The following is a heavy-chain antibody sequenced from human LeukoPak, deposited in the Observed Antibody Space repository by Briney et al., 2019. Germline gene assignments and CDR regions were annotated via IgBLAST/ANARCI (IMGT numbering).Heavy chain of an antibody. CDR2: ISGSAGST. Sequence: GGSLRLSCAASGFTFSDYAMSWVRQTPGWGLGWVSTISGSAGSTHNADSVRGRFTISRDNSKNTLYLHVSSLRVEDTAVYYCAKDRGFNYGYGFDYWGQGNLVTVSS. CDR1: GFTFSDYA. V-gene: IGHV3-23*01. J-gene: IGHJ4*02. CDR3: AKDRGFNYGYGFDY. D-gene: IGHD3-16*01.